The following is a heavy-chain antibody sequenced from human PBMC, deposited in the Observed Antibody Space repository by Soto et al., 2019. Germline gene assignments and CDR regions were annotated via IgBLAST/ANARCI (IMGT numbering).Heavy chain of an antibody. CDR1: GFSFSTPGVG. V-gene: IGHV2-5*02. CDR2: IYWDDDK. CDR3: AHRPPYHTNCDPYD. Sequence: QITLKESGPTLVKPTQTLTLTCSFSGFSFSTPGVGVGWIRQPPGNPLEWLALIYWDDDKRYSPSLRSRLTITTDTSRNQVVLIMTNMEPLDTGTYYCAHRPPYHTNCDPYDWGQGTLGTVS. J-gene: IGHJ4*02. D-gene: IGHD1-1*01.